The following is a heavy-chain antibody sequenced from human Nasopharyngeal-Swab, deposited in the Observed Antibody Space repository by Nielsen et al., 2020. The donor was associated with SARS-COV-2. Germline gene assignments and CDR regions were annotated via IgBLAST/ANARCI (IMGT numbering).Heavy chain of an antibody. CDR3: ARIAGRGSIYYYYMDV. D-gene: IGHD1-26*01. V-gene: IGHV3-21*01. CDR1: GFPFNSYS. J-gene: IGHJ6*03. Sequence: GGSLRLSCAGSGFPFNSYSMIWVRKVPGEGLEWVSSFSGSGSYVYYADSMKGRFTISKDSAKNSLYLQMNSLRAEDTAVYFCARIAGRGSIYYYYMDVWGTGTTVTVSS. CDR2: FSGSGSYV.